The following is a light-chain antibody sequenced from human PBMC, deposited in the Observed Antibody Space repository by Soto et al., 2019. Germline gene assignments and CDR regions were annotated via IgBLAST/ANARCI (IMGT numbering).Light chain of an antibody. CDR2: EVR. V-gene: IGLV2-14*01. J-gene: IGLJ3*02. CDR3: ASYTATTTWV. CDR1: STDVGVYNY. Sequence: QSVLTQPASVSGSPGQSITISCTGTSTDVGVYNYVSWYQQHPGKAPKLMISEVRNRPSGVSDRFSGSKSANTASLTISGLQAEDEDDYYCASYTATTTWVFGGGTKLTVL.